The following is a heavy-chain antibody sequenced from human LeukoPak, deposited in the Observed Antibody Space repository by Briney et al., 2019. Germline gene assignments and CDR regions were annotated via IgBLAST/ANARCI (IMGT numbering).Heavy chain of an antibody. CDR2: IKQDGSEK. D-gene: IGHD2-15*01. Sequence: GGSLRLSCAASGFTFSSHWMSWVRQAPGKGLEWVANIKQDGSEKYYVDSVKGRFTISRDNAKNSLYLQMNSLRAEDTAVYYCARVVPVAATPAIFDYWGQGTLVTVSS. CDR1: GFTFSSHW. CDR3: ARVVPVAATPAIFDY. J-gene: IGHJ4*02. V-gene: IGHV3-7*01.